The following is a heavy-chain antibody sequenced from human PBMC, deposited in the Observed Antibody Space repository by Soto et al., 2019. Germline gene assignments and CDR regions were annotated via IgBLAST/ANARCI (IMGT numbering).Heavy chain of an antibody. D-gene: IGHD3-9*01. CDR3: TTHSINYDILADYFNY. V-gene: IGHV3-73*02. CDR2: IRSKANSDAT. Sequence: EVQLVESGGGVVQPGGSLKLSCAASGFTFSGSAMHWVRQAPGKGLEWVGRIRSKANSDATVYAASVKGRFTISRDDSKNTAYLQMNSLKTEDTAVYYCTTHSINYDILADYFNYWGQGCLVTVSS. CDR1: GFTFSGSA. J-gene: IGHJ4*02.